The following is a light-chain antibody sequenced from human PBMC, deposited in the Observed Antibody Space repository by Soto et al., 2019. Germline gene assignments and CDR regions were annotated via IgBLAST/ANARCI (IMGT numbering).Light chain of an antibody. Sequence: QSVLNQPPSASGTPGQTGAIYCSGSSSNIGSNTVNWYQQFPGTAPKPRIYGNNQRPSGVPDRLSGSKSDTSASLAISGLLSEDESDYYCATWDDSLNGWVFGGGTKATVL. CDR3: ATWDDSLNGWV. CDR2: GNN. V-gene: IGLV1-44*01. J-gene: IGLJ3*02. CDR1: SSNIGSNT.